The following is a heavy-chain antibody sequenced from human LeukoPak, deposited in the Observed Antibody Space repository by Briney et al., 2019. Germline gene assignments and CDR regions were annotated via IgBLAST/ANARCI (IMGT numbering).Heavy chain of an antibody. CDR1: GDSINNYY. V-gene: IGHV4-4*07. J-gene: IGHJ6*03. CDR2: MWNNENI. CDR3: ARHPRGYYYYYMDV. D-gene: IGHD3-10*01. Sequence: SETLSLTCSVSGDSINNYYWTWLRQPAGKGLEWIGRMWNNENIKYNPSLESRVTISVDTSKNQFSLKLSPVTAADTAVYYCARHPRGYYYYYMDVWGKGTTVTISS.